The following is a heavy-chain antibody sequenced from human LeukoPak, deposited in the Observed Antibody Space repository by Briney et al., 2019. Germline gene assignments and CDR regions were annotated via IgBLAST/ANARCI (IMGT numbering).Heavy chain of an antibody. V-gene: IGHV4-4*09. CDR2: IYTSGST. Sequence: PSETLSLTCTVSGGSISSYYWSWIRQPPGKGLEWIGYIYTSGSTNYNPSLKSRVTISVDTSKNQFSLKLSSVTAAVTAVYYCARQDFWSGYLDYWGQGTLVTVSS. CDR3: ARQDFWSGYLDY. CDR1: GGSISSYY. J-gene: IGHJ4*02. D-gene: IGHD3-3*01.